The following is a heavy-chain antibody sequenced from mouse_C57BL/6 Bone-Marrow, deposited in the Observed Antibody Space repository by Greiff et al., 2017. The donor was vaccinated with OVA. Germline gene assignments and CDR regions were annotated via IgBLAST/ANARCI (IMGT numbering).Heavy chain of an antibody. V-gene: IGHV5-9*01. CDR3: ARLGRVAY. Sequence: VESGGGLVKPGGSLQLSCAASGFTFSSYTMSWVRQTPEKRLEWVATISGGGGNTYYPDSVKGRFTISRDNAKNTLYLQMSSLRSEDTALYYCARLGRVAYWGQGTLVTVSA. CDR2: ISGGGGNT. J-gene: IGHJ3*01. CDR1: GFTFSSYT.